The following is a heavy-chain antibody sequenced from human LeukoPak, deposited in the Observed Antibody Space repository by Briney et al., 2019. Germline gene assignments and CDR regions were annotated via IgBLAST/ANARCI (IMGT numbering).Heavy chain of an antibody. V-gene: IGHV3-30-3*01. CDR3: STLVTTVTTSSLDGMDV. J-gene: IGHJ6*02. CDR2: ISYDGSNK. D-gene: IGHD4-17*01. Sequence: GGSRRLSCAASGFTFSSYAMHWVRQAPGKGLEWVAVISYDGSNKYYADSVKGRFTISRDNSKNTLYLQMNSLRAEDTAVYYCSTLVTTVTTSSLDGMDVWGQGTTVTVSS. CDR1: GFTFSSYA.